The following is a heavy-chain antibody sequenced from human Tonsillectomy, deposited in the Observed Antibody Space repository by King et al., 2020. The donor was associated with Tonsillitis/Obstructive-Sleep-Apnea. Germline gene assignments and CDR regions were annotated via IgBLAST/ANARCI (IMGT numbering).Heavy chain of an antibody. D-gene: IGHD3-22*01. CDR1: GFTFSNAW. CDR3: TTYYYDSSGYFDY. Sequence: EVQLVESGGGLVKPGGPLRLSCAASGFTFSNAWMNWVRQAPGKGLEWVGRIKSKTDGGTTDYAAPVKGRFTISRDDSKNTLYLQMNSLKTEDTAVYYCTTYYYDSSGYFDYWGQGTLVTVSS. CDR2: IKSKTDGGTT. J-gene: IGHJ4*02. V-gene: IGHV3-15*07.